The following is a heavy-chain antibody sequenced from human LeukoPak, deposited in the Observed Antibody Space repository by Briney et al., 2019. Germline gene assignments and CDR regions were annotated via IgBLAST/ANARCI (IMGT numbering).Heavy chain of an antibody. D-gene: IGHD2-15*01. Sequence: SETLSLTCTVSGYSISSGYYWGWIRQPPGKGLEWIGSIYHSGSTYYNPSLKSRVTISVDTSKNQFSLKLSSVTAADTAVYYCATSSLDAFDIWGQGTMVTVSS. J-gene: IGHJ3*02. CDR1: GYSISSGYY. CDR3: ATSSLDAFDI. V-gene: IGHV4-38-2*02. CDR2: IYHSGST.